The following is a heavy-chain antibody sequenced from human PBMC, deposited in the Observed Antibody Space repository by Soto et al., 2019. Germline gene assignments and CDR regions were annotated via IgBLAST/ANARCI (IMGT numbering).Heavy chain of an antibody. Sequence: SETLSLTCAVSGASISGSYYYWAWLRQSPGKGPEWIGSVFYTGFTSYNPSLESRVSVSVDTSKSQFSLKLSAVTAADTAVYYCATSQKGYNWNYFDHWGQGALVTVS. D-gene: IGHD1-20*01. CDR1: GASISGSYYY. V-gene: IGHV4-39*01. J-gene: IGHJ4*02. CDR2: VFYTGFT. CDR3: ATSQKGYNWNYFDH.